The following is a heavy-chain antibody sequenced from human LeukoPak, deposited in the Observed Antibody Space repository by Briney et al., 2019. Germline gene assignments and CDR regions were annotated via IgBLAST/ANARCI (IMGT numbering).Heavy chain of an antibody. CDR1: GRTFSSYA. V-gene: IGHV1-2*02. D-gene: IGHD3-10*01. CDR3: ARGNNYGSGSLFYG. Sequence: ASVKVSCKASGRTFSSYAISWVRQAPGQGLEWMGWIDPSTGGTNYAQNFQGRVTMTRDTSTTTVYMELSSLKSDDTAVYHCARGNNYGSGSLFYGWGQGTLVTVSS. CDR2: IDPSTGGT. J-gene: IGHJ4*02.